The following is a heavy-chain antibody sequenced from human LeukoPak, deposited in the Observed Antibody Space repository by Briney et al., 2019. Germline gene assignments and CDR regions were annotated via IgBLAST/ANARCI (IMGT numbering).Heavy chain of an antibody. CDR1: GFTFDDYA. J-gene: IGHJ3*02. Sequence: PGGSLRLSCAASGFTFDDYAMHWVRQAPGKGLEWVSGISWNSGSIGYADSVKGRFTISRDNAKNSLYLQMNSLRAEDTALYYCAKDIRLWGKYSGSYSDAFDIWGQGTMVTVSS. D-gene: IGHD1-26*01. CDR2: ISWNSGSI. CDR3: AKDIRLWGKYSGSYSDAFDI. V-gene: IGHV3-9*01.